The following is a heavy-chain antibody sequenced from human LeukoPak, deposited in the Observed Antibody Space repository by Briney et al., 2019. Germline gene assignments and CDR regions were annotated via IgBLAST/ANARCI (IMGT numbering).Heavy chain of an antibody. D-gene: IGHD5-24*01. V-gene: IGHV4-4*02. Sequence: PSETLSLTCAVSGGSISSSNWWSWVRQPPGKGLEWIGEIYHSGSTNYNPSLKSRVTISVDKSKNQFSLKLSSVTAADTAVYYCARDPEMATSHFDYWGQGTLVTVSS. CDR1: GGSISSSNW. J-gene: IGHJ4*02. CDR2: IYHSGST. CDR3: ARDPEMATSHFDY.